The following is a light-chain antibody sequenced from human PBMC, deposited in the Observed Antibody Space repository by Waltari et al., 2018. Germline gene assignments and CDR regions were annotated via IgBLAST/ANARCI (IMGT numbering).Light chain of an antibody. CDR3: QQANSFPIT. Sequence: TCRASQDIWNWLAWYQQKPGKAPNLLIYATSSLQTGVPSRFSGSGSGTEFTLTISSLQPEDFATYYCQQANSFPITFGPGTKVDIK. V-gene: IGKV1-12*01. CDR1: QDIWNW. CDR2: ATS. J-gene: IGKJ3*01.